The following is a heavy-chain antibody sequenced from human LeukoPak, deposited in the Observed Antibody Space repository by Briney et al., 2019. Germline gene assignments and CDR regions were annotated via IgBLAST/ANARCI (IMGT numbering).Heavy chain of an antibody. V-gene: IGHV4-4*07. D-gene: IGHD5-18*01. CDR1: GGSISSYN. CDR2: IYTSGST. Sequence: PSETLSRTCTVSGGSISSYNWSWIRHPAGKGLGGIGRIYTSGSTNYNRSLKSRVTMSVDTSKNQFSLKLSSVTAADTAVYYCAGARYSYGKPYYFDYWGQGTLVTVSS. CDR3: AGARYSYGKPYYFDY. J-gene: IGHJ4*03.